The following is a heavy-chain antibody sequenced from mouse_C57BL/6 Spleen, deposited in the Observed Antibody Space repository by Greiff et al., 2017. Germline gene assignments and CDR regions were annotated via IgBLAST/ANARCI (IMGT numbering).Heavy chain of an antibody. CDR1: GYAFSSSW. CDR3: ARSGDYDGFYAMDY. D-gene: IGHD2-4*01. CDR2: IYPGDGDT. J-gene: IGHJ4*01. V-gene: IGHV1-82*01. Sequence: QVQLQQSGPELVKPGASVKISCKASGYAFSSSWLNWVKQRPGKGLEWIGRIYPGDGDTNYNGKFKGKATLTADKSSSTAYMQRSSLTSEDSAVYFCARSGDYDGFYAMDYWGQGTSVTVSS.